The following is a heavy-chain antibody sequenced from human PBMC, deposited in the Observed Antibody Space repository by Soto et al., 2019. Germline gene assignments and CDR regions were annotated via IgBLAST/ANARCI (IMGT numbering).Heavy chain of an antibody. V-gene: IGHV3-21*06. J-gene: IGHJ4*02. CDR3: ARESEDLTSNFDY. Sequence: LGGSLRLSCAASGFTFTRYSMNWVRQAPGKGLEWVSSISSTTNYIYYGDSMKGRFTISRDNAKNSLYLEMNSLRAEDTAVYYCARESEDLTSNFDYWGQGTLVTVSS. CDR2: ISSTTNYI. CDR1: GFTFTRYS.